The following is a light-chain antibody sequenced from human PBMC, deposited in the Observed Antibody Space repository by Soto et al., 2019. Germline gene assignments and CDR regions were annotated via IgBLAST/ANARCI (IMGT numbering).Light chain of an antibody. Sequence: EIVMTQSPATLSVSPGERATLSCRASQGVSSNLAWYQQKPGQAPRLLIYGASTRATGIPARFSGSGSGTEFTLTISSLQSEDFAVYYCQQYNNWPPRAWTFGQGTKVEIK. CDR2: GAS. J-gene: IGKJ1*01. CDR1: QGVSSN. CDR3: QQYNNWPPRAWT. V-gene: IGKV3-15*01.